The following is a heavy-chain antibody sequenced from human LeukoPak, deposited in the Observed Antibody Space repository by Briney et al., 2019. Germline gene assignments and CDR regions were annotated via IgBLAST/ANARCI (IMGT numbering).Heavy chain of an antibody. V-gene: IGHV4-59*12. Sequence: SETLSLTCTVSGGFISGYFWSWIRQPPGKGLEWIGYVYYSGITNYNPSLKRRVTLSVDTSKNQFSLKLSSVTAADTAVYYCARKGYYDLAFHYWGQGALVTVSS. D-gene: IGHD3-3*01. CDR3: ARKGYYDLAFHY. CDR2: VYYSGIT. J-gene: IGHJ4*02. CDR1: GGFISGYF.